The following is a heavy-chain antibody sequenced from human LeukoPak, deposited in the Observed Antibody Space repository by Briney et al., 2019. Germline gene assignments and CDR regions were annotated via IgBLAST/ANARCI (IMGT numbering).Heavy chain of an antibody. J-gene: IGHJ5*02. D-gene: IGHD1-14*01. V-gene: IGHV4-34*01. CDR2: VNHGGTT. Sequence: SETLSLTCAVYGESFSDYYWSWIRQPPGRGLEWIGEVNHGGTTNYNPSLKSRVTISVDTSKNQFSLKVTSVTAADTAVYYCAKGGPEASAGLSWFDPWGQGTLVTVSS. CDR3: AKGGPEASAGLSWFDP. CDR1: GESFSDYY.